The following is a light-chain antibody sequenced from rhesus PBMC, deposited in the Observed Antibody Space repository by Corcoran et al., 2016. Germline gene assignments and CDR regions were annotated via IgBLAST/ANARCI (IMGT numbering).Light chain of an antibody. CDR3: QQRNSFPRT. J-gene: IGKJ1*01. CDR2: DVS. V-gene: IGKV1-38*01. CDR1: QGISTY. Sequence: DIQLTQSPSSLSASVGDRVTITCRASQGISTYLAWYQQKSEKAPKLLISDVSTLEKGVPSRFSGDGSGTAFTPTINSLQPEEFATYYCQQRNSFPRTFGQGTKVEIK.